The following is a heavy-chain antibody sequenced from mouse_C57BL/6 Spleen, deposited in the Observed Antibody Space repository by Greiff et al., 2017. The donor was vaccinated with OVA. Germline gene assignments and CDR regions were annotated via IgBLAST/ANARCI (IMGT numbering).Heavy chain of an antibody. Sequence: QVQLQQSGAELVKPGASVKLSCKASGYTFTSYWMQWVKQRPGQGLEWIGEIDPSDSYTNYNQKFKGKATLTVDTSSSTAYMQLSSLTSEDSAVYYCARKMGYDYDGFAYWGQGTLVTVSA. CDR2: IDPSDSYT. CDR3: ARKMGYDYDGFAY. J-gene: IGHJ3*01. CDR1: GYTFTSYW. D-gene: IGHD2-4*01. V-gene: IGHV1-50*01.